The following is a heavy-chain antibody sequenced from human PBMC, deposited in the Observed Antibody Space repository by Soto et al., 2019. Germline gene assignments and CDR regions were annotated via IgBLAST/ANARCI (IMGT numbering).Heavy chain of an antibody. CDR2: ISNSGVST. CDR3: AKGDYGGTSGAFDI. J-gene: IGHJ3*02. Sequence: GGSLRLSCAVSGFTLSSYGMSWVRQAPGKGLEWVSAISNSGVSTYYADSVKGRFTISRDNSKDTLYLQMNSLRAEDTAVYYYAKGDYGGTSGAFDIWGQGTLVTVSS. CDR1: GFTLSSYG. D-gene: IGHD4-17*01. V-gene: IGHV3-23*01.